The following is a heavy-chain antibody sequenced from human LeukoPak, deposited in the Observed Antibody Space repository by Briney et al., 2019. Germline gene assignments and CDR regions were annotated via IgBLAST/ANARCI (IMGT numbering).Heavy chain of an antibody. CDR2: IGQGERQM. V-gene: IGHV3-7*01. Sequence: GGSLRLSCVASGFAYSTTWMNWVRQAPGKGLEWVANIGQGERQMDYADSVKGRFSISRDNARNSLFLQLNSLRAEDTAVYYCASSYLKHWGQGTLVTVSS. CDR3: ASSYLKH. CDR1: GFAYSTTW. J-gene: IGHJ1*01.